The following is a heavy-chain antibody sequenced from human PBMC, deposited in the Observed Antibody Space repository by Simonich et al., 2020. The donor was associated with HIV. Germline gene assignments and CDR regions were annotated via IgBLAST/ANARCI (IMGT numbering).Heavy chain of an antibody. J-gene: IGHJ4*02. CDR1: GFTFSIYW. CDR2: MTSDGSST. CDR3: VREGGGGGFDFDY. Sequence: EVQLVESGGGLVQPGGSLRLSCAASGFTFSIYWMHWVRQAPGKGLVWVSRMTSDGSSTNYADSVKGRFTISRDNAKNTLFLQMNSLTAEDTAVYYCVREGGGGGFDFDYWGQGTLVTVSS. D-gene: IGHD5-12*01. V-gene: IGHV3-74*01.